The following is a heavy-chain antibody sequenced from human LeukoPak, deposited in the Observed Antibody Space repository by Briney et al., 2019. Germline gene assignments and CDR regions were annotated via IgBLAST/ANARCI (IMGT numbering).Heavy chain of an antibody. CDR3: ARDSGYYDILTGRWYFDL. V-gene: IGHV3-30-3*01. D-gene: IGHD3-9*01. CDR1: GFTFSSYA. Sequence: GRSLRLSCAASGFTFSSYAMHWVRQAPGKGLEWVAVISYDGNNKYYADSVKGRFTISRDNSKNTLYLQMNSLRAEDTVVYYCARDSGYYDILTGRWYFDLWGRGTLVTVSS. CDR2: ISYDGNNK. J-gene: IGHJ2*01.